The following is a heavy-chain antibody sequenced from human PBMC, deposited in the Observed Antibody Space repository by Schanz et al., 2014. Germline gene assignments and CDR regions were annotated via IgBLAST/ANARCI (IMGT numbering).Heavy chain of an antibody. V-gene: IGHV1-18*01. CDR2: IGGSDGNT. Sequence: QVQLVQSGGEVKTPGASVKVSCKASGYTFTRSGISWVRQAPGQGLEWMGWIGGSDGNTNFAQKFQGRVTMTRDTSTSTAYMELRSLTSDDTAVYYCARVAVCSSTTCQSFDYWGQGTLVTVSS. CDR3: ARVAVCSSTTCQSFDY. CDR1: GYTFTRSG. D-gene: IGHD2-2*01. J-gene: IGHJ4*02.